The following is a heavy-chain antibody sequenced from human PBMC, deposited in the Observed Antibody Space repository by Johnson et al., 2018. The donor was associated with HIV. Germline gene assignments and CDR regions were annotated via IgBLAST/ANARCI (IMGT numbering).Heavy chain of an antibody. D-gene: IGHD6-19*01. CDR1: GFTVSSNY. J-gene: IGHJ3*02. V-gene: IGHV3-66*02. CDR3: ARASHSSGWYGRLGDAFDI. Sequence: VQLVESGGGVVQPGGSLRLSCAASGFTVSSNYMSWVRQAPGKGLEWVSVIYSGGNTYYADSVKGRFTISRDNSKTTLYLQMNSLRAEDTAVYYCARASHSSGWYGRLGDAFDIWGQGTMVTVSS. CDR2: IYSGGNT.